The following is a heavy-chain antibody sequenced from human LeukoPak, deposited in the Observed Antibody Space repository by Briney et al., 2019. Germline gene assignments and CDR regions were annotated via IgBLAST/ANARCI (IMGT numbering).Heavy chain of an antibody. Sequence: GGPLRLSCAASGFTFDDYGMSWVRQAPGKGLEWVSGISWNGGSTGYADSVKGRFTISRDNAKNSLYLQMNSLRAEDTALYYCARDLEELRYFDWFAVPGAFDIWGQGTMVTVSS. V-gene: IGHV3-20*04. D-gene: IGHD3-9*01. CDR2: ISWNGGST. CDR3: ARDLEELRYFDWFAVPGAFDI. CDR1: GFTFDDYG. J-gene: IGHJ3*02.